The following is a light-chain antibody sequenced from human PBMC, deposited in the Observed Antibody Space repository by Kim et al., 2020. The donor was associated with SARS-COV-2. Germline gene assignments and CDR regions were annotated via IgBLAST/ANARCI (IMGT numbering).Light chain of an antibody. V-gene: IGLV3-1*01. CDR1: DLGSKS. J-gene: IGLJ2*01. Sequence: VSPGQTATITCTGDDLGSKSVSWYRQKPGQSPVLVIYQDYRRPSGIPERFSGSNSGNTATLTISGAQTLDEADYYCQAWDPYIVVFGGGTQLTVL. CDR3: QAWDPYIVV. CDR2: QDY.